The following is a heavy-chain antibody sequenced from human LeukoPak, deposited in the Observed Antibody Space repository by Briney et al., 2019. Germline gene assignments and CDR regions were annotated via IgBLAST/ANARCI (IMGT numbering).Heavy chain of an antibody. Sequence: GGSLRLSCADSGFTFKNYAMTWVRQAPGKGLEWVSSISSRAATIYYTDSVKGRFTISRDNAKNSLYLQMNSLRAEDTADYCARVGALSSSWLLYWGQGTLVTVSS. J-gene: IGHJ4*02. CDR2: ISSRAATI. CDR1: GFTFKNYA. D-gene: IGHD6-13*01. V-gene: IGHV3-48*04. CDR3: ARVGALSSSWLLY.